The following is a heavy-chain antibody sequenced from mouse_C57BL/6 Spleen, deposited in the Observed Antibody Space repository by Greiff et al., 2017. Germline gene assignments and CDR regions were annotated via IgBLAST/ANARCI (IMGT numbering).Heavy chain of an antibody. CDR3: ASALYYGYDENAMDY. Sequence: QVQLQQSDAELVKPGASVKISCKVSGYTFTDHTIHWMKQRPEQGLEWIGYIYPRDGSTKYNEKFKGKATLTADKSSSTAYMQLNSLTSEDSAVYFCASALYYGYDENAMDYWGQGTSVTVSS. J-gene: IGHJ4*01. V-gene: IGHV1-78*01. CDR1: GYTFTDHT. CDR2: IYPRDGST. D-gene: IGHD2-2*01.